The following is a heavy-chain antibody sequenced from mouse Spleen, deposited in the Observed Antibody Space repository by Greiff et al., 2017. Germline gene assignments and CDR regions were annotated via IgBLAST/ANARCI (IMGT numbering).Heavy chain of an antibody. CDR1: GYTFTDYE. CDR3: TREDYDYDGYFDV. CDR2: IDPETGGT. Sequence: VQLQQSGAELVRPGASVTLSCKASGYTFTDYEMHWVKQTPVHGLEWIGAIDPETGGTAYNQKFKGKATLTADKSSSTAYMELRSLTSEDSAVYYCTREDYDYDGYFDVWGAGTTVTVSS. J-gene: IGHJ1*01. V-gene: IGHV1-15*01. D-gene: IGHD2-4*01.